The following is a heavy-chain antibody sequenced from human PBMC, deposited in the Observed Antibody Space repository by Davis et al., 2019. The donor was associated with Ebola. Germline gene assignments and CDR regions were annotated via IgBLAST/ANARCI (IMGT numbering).Heavy chain of an antibody. D-gene: IGHD3-22*01. V-gene: IGHV7-4-1*02. CDR2: TNTNTGFP. Sequence: ASVKVSCKASGGTFTSYTISWVRQAPGQGLEWKGWTNTNTGFPTYAQGFTGRFVFSLDTSVSTAYLQISSLKADDTAVYYCARDSNYYDETYGMDVWGQGTTVTVSS. CDR1: GGTFTSYT. CDR3: ARDSNYYDETYGMDV. J-gene: IGHJ6*02.